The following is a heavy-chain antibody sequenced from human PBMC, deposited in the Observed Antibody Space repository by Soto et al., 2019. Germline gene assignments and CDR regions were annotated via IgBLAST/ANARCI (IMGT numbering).Heavy chain of an antibody. CDR2: VSHDGSNK. J-gene: IGHJ4*02. CDR3: AKDTYYDISSGHYIFDY. CDR1: GFIFSSYG. V-gene: IGHV3-30*18. Sequence: QVQLVESGGGVVQPERSLRFSCEASGFIFSSYGMHWVRQAPGKGLEWVAVVSHDGSNKKYVDSVEGRFTITRDNSKNTLYLQMNSLRAEDTAVYYCAKDTYYDISSGHYIFDYWGQGTLVTVSS. D-gene: IGHD3-22*01.